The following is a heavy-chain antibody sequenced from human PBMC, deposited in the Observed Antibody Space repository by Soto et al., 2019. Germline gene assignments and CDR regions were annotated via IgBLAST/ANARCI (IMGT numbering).Heavy chain of an antibody. Sequence: QVQLQESGPGLVKPSQTLSLTCTVSGGSISSGDYYWSWIRQPPGKGLEWIGYIYYSGSTYYNPSLNTRLTTSLYTSKNQFSLKLSSVTAADAAVYYCARAGTHGRSGYYYYYGMDVWGQGTPVTVSS. CDR2: IYYSGST. J-gene: IGHJ6*02. CDR1: GGSISSGDYY. CDR3: ARAGTHGRSGYYYYYGMDV. D-gene: IGHD3-3*01. V-gene: IGHV4-30-4*01.